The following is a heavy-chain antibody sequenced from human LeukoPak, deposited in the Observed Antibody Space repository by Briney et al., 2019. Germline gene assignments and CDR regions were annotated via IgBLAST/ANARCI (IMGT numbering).Heavy chain of an antibody. CDR3: AKGGYSNGRYYYYYMDV. CDR1: GFAFSNYG. J-gene: IGHJ6*03. CDR2: FSSNGEST. Sequence: GGTLRLSCTASGFAFSNYGINWVRRAPSKGLEWVSSFSSNGESTYYADSAKGRFTISRDNSKNTLYLQMNSLRAEDTAVYYCAKGGYSNGRYYYYYMDVWGEGTTVTVSS. V-gene: IGHV3-23*01. D-gene: IGHD5-18*01.